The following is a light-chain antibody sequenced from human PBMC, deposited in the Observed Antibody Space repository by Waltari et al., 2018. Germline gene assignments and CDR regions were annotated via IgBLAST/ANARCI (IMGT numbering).Light chain of an antibody. CDR1: IPNIGLET. CDR2: TTD. CDR3: TSWDGRLNGVV. Sequence: QSFLTQPPSASGTPGQRVTIPCSGSIPNIGLETVNWYQQFPGAAPKLLIHTTDQRPAGAPDRFSGSKSGASAFLAISGLQSEDEADYFCTSWDGRLNGVVFGGRPNLTVL. V-gene: IGLV1-44*01. J-gene: IGLJ3*02.